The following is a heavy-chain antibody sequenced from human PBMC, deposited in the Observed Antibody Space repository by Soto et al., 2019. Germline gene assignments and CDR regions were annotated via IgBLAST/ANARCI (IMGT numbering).Heavy chain of an antibody. V-gene: IGHV3-72*01. CDR2: TRNKANSYAA. D-gene: IGHD1-26*01. Sequence: EVPLVESGGGLVQPGGSLRLSCAASGFRFSDYYMDWVRQLPGMGLEWVGRTRNKANSYAAEYAPSVRGRFTISRHDSEDSMFLQLNSLKTEDTAVYYCARDTGGSYDFWGQGALVTVSS. CDR3: ARDTGGSYDF. J-gene: IGHJ4*02. CDR1: GFRFSDYY.